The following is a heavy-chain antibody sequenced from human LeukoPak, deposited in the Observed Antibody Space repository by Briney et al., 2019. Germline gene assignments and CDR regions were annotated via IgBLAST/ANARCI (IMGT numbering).Heavy chain of an antibody. CDR3: ARGGGYSGYDPIFDY. J-gene: IGHJ4*02. D-gene: IGHD5-12*01. CDR1: GFTFSSYG. V-gene: IGHV3-7*01. CDR2: IKEDGSER. Sequence: GGSLRLSCAASGFTFSSYGMHWVRQAPGKGLEWVANIKEDGSERHYVDFVKGRFTISRDNAKNSLYLQMNSLRAEDTAVYYCARGGGYSGYDPIFDYWGQGTLVTASS.